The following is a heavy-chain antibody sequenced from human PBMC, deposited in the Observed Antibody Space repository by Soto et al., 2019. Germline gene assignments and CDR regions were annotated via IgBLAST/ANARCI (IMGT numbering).Heavy chain of an antibody. CDR2: ISGSGGST. V-gene: IGHV3-23*04. CDR1: GFTFSSYA. CDR3: AKDPRYSVFDP. Sequence: VQLVESGGGVVQPGRSLRLSCAASGFTFSSYAMHWVRQAPGKGLEWVAVISGSGGSTYYADSVKGRFTISRDNSKNTLYLQMNSLRAEDTAVYYCAKDPRYSVFDPWGQGTLVTVSS. D-gene: IGHD6-13*01. J-gene: IGHJ5*02.